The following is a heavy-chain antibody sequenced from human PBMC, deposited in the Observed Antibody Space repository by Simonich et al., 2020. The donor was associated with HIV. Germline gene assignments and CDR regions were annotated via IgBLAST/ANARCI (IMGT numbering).Heavy chain of an antibody. V-gene: IGHV4-34*01. CDR3: ARRDRELILYFDY. Sequence: QVQLQQWGAGLLKPSETLSLTCAVYGGSVSGYYWSWIRQPPGEGLEWIGEINHSGITNYKSSLNSRANISVDKSKNQFSLKLSSVTAADTAINYCARRDRELILYFDYWGQGNLVTVSS. D-gene: IGHD3-3*01. CDR2: INHSGIT. J-gene: IGHJ4*02. CDR1: GGSVSGYY.